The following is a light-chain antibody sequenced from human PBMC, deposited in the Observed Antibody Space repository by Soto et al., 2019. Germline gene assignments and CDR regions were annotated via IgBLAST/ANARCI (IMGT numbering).Light chain of an antibody. CDR3: QQYNNWPRT. V-gene: IGKV3-15*01. CDR1: QSVSSS. J-gene: IGKJ1*01. Sequence: EIVVTQSPATLSVSPGDTATLSCRASQSVSSSLAWYQQKPGQAPRLLIYGASTRATGIPARFSGSGSGTEFTLTISSLQSGDFAVYYCQQYNNWPRTFGQGTKVEI. CDR2: GAS.